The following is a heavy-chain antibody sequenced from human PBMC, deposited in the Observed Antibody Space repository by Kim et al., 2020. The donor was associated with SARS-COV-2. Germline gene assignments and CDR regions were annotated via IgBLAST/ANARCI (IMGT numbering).Heavy chain of an antibody. CDR3: ARGLVGANAVIDF. J-gene: IGHJ4*02. Sequence: YNPSLKRRVTMSVDTSKNQFSLKLDSVTDADAAVYYCARGLVGANAVIDFWGQGTLVTVSP. D-gene: IGHD1-26*01. V-gene: IGHV4-34*01.